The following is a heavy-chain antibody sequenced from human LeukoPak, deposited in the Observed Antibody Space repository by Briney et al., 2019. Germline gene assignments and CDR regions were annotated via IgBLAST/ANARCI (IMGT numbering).Heavy chain of an antibody. CDR1: GYTFTGYY. D-gene: IGHD3-9*01. CDR2: INPNSGGT. CDR3: ARATDILTGYYDY. J-gene: IGHJ4*02. V-gene: IGHV1-2*04. Sequence: ASVKVSCKASGYTFTGYYMHWVRQAPGQGLEWMGWINPNSGGTNYAQKFQGWVTMTRDTSISTAYMELSRLRSDDTAVYYCARATDILTGYYDYWGQGTLVTVSS.